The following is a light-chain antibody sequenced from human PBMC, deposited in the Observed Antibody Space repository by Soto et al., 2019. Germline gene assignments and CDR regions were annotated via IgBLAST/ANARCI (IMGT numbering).Light chain of an antibody. CDR3: QQVKKSPPLT. Sequence: DIQLTQSPSFLSASVGDRVTITCRASQDIGHYLAWYQQKPGKAPKLLIYAASSLHSGVPSRFSGSGSVTTFTLTISGLQPEDFATYYCQQVKKSPPLTFGGGTKVEIK. V-gene: IGKV1-9*01. J-gene: IGKJ4*01. CDR2: AAS. CDR1: QDIGHY.